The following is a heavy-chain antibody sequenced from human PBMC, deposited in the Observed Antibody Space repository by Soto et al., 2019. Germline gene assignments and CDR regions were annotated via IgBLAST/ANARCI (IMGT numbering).Heavy chain of an antibody. V-gene: IGHV4-30-2*01. D-gene: IGHD2-15*01. CDR2: IYHSGST. CDR3: ARVDCSGGSCYPAY. CDR1: GGSISSGGYS. J-gene: IGHJ4*02. Sequence: QLQLQEFGSGLVKPSQTLSLTCAVSGGSISSGGYSWSWIRQPPGKGLEWIGYIYHSGSTYYNPSLKSRVTISVDRTKNQFSLKLSSVTAADTAVYYCARVDCSGGSCYPAYWGQGTLVTVSS.